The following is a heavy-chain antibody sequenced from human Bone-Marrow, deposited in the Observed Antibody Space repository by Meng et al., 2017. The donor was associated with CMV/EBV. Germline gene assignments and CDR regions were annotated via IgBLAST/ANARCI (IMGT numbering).Heavy chain of an antibody. V-gene: IGHV1-46*01. CDR1: GHTFTSYY. CDR3: ARDPPAYYYGMDV. CDR2: INPSGGST. J-gene: IGHJ6*02. Sequence: ASVKVSCKASGHTFTSYYMHWVRQAPGQGLEWMGIINPSGGSTSYAQKFQGRVTMTRDTSTSTVYMELSSLRSEDTAVYYCARDPPAYYYGMDVWGQGTTVTVSS.